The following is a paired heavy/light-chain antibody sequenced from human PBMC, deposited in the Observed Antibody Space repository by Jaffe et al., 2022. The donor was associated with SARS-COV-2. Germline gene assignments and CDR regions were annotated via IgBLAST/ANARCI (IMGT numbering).Heavy chain of an antibody. CDR3: VVVPPIQMYYYNGMDL. V-gene: IGHV3-23*01. Sequence: EAQLLQSGGGLVQAGGSLRLSCAASAFTFNIYAMNWVRRAPGKGLEWVSGISGSGGNSYYADSVKGRFTISRDNSKNTLYLQMDSLRVEDTAVYYCVVVPPIQMYYYNGMDLWGQGTTVTVSS. D-gene: IGHD2-21*02. J-gene: IGHJ6*02. CDR2: ISGSGGNS. CDR1: AFTFNIYA.
Light chain of an antibody. CDR2: WAS. J-gene: IGKJ1*01. CDR1: QSLLYSPSNENC. CDR3: QQYCSNPRWT. Sequence: DIVMTQSPDSLAVSLGARATINCKSSQSLLYSPSNENCLAWYRQKPGQPPRLLIYWASARESGVPDRFSGSGSGTDFTLTISSLQAEDVAVYYCQQYCSNPRWTFGQGTRVEIK. V-gene: IGKV4-1*01.